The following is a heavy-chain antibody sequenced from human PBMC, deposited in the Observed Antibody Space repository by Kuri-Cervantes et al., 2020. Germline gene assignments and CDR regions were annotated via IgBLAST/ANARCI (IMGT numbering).Heavy chain of an antibody. CDR3: ARLVVRYYFDY. D-gene: IGHD2-2*01. CDR2: IYHSGST. V-gene: IGHV4-38-2*02. Sequence: SETLSLTCTVSSYSINSGYYWGWIRQPPGKGLEWIGSIYHSGSTYYNPSLKSRVTISVDTSKNQFSLKLSSVTAADTAVYYCARLVVRYYFDYWGQGTLVTVSS. CDR1: SYSINSGYY. J-gene: IGHJ4*02.